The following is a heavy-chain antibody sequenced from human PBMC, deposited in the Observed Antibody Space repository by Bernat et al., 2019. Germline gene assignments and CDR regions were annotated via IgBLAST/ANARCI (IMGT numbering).Heavy chain of an antibody. D-gene: IGHD3-3*01. CDR1: GFTFSSYG. Sequence: QVQLVESGGGVVQPGRSLRLSCAASGFTFSSYGMHWVRQAPGKGLEWVAVIYSGGSTYYADSVKGRFTISRDNSKNTLYLQMNSLRAEDTAVYYCARDNPAGGEWFADTNYGMDVWGQGTTVTVSS. J-gene: IGHJ6*02. V-gene: IGHV3-NL1*01. CDR3: ARDNPAGGEWFADTNYGMDV. CDR2: IYSGGST.